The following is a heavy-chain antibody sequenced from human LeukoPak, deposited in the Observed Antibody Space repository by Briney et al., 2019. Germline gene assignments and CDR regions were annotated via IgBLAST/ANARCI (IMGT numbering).Heavy chain of an antibody. Sequence: SETLSLTCTVPGGSISSYYWSWIRQPPGKGLEWIGYIYYSGSTNYNPSLKSRVTISVDTSKNQFSLKLSSVTAADTAVYYCARSDIEGDWFDPWGQGTLVTVSS. J-gene: IGHJ5*02. D-gene: IGHD5-12*01. CDR2: IYYSGST. CDR1: GGSISSYY. CDR3: ARSDIEGDWFDP. V-gene: IGHV4-59*01.